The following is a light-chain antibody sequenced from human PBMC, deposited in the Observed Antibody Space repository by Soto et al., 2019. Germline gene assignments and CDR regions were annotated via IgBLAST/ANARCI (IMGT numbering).Light chain of an antibody. CDR3: HQYYSSIT. J-gene: IGKJ4*01. Sequence: EIVLTQSPGTLSLSPGVGATLSCRASQDVDNNFLAWYQQRPGQAPRLLIYASSRRATGIPDRFSGSGSGTDFTLTISRVGPEDIAVYFCHQYYSSITFGGGTKVEVK. V-gene: IGKV3-20*01. CDR2: ASS. CDR1: QDVDNNF.